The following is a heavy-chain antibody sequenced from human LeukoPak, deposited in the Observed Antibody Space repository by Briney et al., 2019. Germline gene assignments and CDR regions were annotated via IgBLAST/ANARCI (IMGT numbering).Heavy chain of an antibody. CDR1: GFTFSRYT. V-gene: IGHV3-23*01. D-gene: IGHD4-17*01. CDR2: VYGNAVDK. CDR3: AKDWKPDGVWDIDY. J-gene: IGHJ4*02. Sequence: GGSLRLSCAASGFTFSRYTIIWVRQAPGKGLEWVAVVYGNAVDKFYSASVRGRFTISKDNSKNMVFLQMDSLRADDTALYYCAKDWKPDGVWDIDYWGQGTQVTVS.